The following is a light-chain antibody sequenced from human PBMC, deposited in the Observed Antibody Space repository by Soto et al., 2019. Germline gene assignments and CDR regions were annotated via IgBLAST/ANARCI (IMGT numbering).Light chain of an antibody. CDR3: QQYGSSPYT. Sequence: EIGLTQSPGTLSLSPGERATVSSRASQSVSSSYLAWYQQKPGQAPRLLIYRASSRATGIPVRFTGSGSGTDFTLTTTRLEPEELAVYYCQQYGSSPYTFGQGTNLAVK. CDR1: QSVSSSY. CDR2: RAS. J-gene: IGKJ2*01. V-gene: IGKV3-20*01.